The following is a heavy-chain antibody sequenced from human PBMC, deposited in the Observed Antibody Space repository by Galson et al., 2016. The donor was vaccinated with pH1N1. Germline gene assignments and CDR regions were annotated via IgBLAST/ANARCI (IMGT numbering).Heavy chain of an antibody. CDR3: ARAATVTPDYYYGMDV. V-gene: IGHV1-69*06. D-gene: IGHD4-17*01. CDR2: IIPIFGTG. CDR1: GGTFSSYA. Sequence: SVKVSCKASGGTFSSYAISWVRQAPGQGLEWMGRIIPIFGTGNYAQKFQGRVTITADKSTSTAYMELNSLRSEDTALYYCARAATVTPDYYYGMDVWGQGTTVTVSS. J-gene: IGHJ6*02.